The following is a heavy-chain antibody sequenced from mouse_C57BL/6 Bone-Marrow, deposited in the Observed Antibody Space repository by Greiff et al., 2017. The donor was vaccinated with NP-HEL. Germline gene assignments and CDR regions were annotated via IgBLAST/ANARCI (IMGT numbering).Heavy chain of an antibody. V-gene: IGHV5-17*01. D-gene: IGHD1-3*01. CDR2: ISSGSSTI. J-gene: IGHJ1*03. Sequence: EVQLVESGGGLVKPGGSLKLSCAASGFTFSDYGMHWVRQAPEKGLEWVAYISSGSSTIYYADTVKGRFTISRDNAKNTLFLQMTSLRSEDTAMYYCAKLYSTRGYFDVWGTGTTVTVSS. CDR3: AKLYSTRGYFDV. CDR1: GFTFSDYG.